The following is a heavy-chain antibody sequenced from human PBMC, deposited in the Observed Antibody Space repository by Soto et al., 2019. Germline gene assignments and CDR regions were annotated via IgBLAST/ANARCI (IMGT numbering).Heavy chain of an antibody. Sequence: ASVKVSCKTSRYIFTGYYMHWVRQAPGQGLEWMGRINPNSGDTNYAQRFKGRVSMTSDTSINTAYLELSRLRPGDTAVFFCARSHSAYHYHAMDAWGQGTTVTVSS. CDR2: INPNSGDT. V-gene: IGHV1-2*02. J-gene: IGHJ6*02. CDR3: ARSHSAYHYHAMDA. CDR1: RYIFTGYY.